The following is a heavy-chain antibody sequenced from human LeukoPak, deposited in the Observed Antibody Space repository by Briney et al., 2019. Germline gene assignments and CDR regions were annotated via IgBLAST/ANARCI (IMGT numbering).Heavy chain of an antibody. CDR1: GGTFSSYT. D-gene: IGHD7-27*01. Sequence: SVKVSCKASGGTFSSYTISWVRQAPGQGLEWMGGIIPIFGTANYAQKFQGRVTITADESTSTAYMELSSLRSEDTAVYYCASSGELGDDAFDIWGQGTMATVSS. CDR3: ASSGELGDDAFDI. CDR2: IIPIFGTA. V-gene: IGHV1-69*13. J-gene: IGHJ3*02.